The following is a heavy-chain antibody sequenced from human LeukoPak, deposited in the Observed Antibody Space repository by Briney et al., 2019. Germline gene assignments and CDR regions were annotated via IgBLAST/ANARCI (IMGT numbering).Heavy chain of an antibody. J-gene: IGHJ4*02. CDR1: GFTFSSYA. CDR2: ISGSGGST. Sequence: PGGSLRLSCAASGFTFSSYAMSWVRQAPGKGLEWVSAISGSGGSTYYADSVKGRFTISRDNSKNTLHLQMNSLRAEDTAVYYCAKTPFNGVWGGYFDYWGQGTLVTVSS. D-gene: IGHD2-8*01. CDR3: AKTPFNGVWGGYFDY. V-gene: IGHV3-23*01.